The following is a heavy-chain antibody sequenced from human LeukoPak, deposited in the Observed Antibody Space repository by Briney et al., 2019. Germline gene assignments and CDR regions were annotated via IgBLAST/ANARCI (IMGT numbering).Heavy chain of an antibody. CDR3: AKEQYYYDSSGYEIDY. V-gene: IGHV3-23*01. D-gene: IGHD3-22*01. CDR2: ISGSGGST. CDR1: GFTFSSYA. Sequence: GGSLRLSCAASGFTFSSYAMSWVRQAPGKGLEWVSAISGSGGSTYYADSVQGRFTISRDNSKSTLCLQMNSLRAEDTAVYYCAKEQYYYDSSGYEIDYWGQGTLVTVSS. J-gene: IGHJ4*02.